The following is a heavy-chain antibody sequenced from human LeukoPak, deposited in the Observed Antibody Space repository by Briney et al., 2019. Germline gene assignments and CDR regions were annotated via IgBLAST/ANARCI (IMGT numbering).Heavy chain of an antibody. D-gene: IGHD5-18*01. V-gene: IGHV3-7*01. CDR2: IKQDGSEK. CDR1: GFTFSSYW. CDR3: AREGTGTAMSSFDY. Sequence: PGGSLRLSCAASGFTFSSYWMSWVRQAPGKGLGWVANIKQDGSEKYYVDSVKGRFTISRDNAKNSLYLQMNSLRAEDTAVYYCAREGTGTAMSSFDYWGQGTLVTVSS. J-gene: IGHJ4*02.